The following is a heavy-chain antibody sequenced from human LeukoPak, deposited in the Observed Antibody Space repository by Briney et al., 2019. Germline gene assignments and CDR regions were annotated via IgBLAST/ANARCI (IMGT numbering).Heavy chain of an antibody. Sequence: SETLSLTCTVSGGSISSCSYYWSWIRQPAGKGLEWIGGIYTSGSTNYNPSLKSRVTISVDTSKNQFSLKLSSVTAADTAVYYCARDRARYSSGWSQWFDPWGQGTLVTVSS. CDR3: ARDRARYSSGWSQWFDP. CDR1: GGSISSCSYY. D-gene: IGHD6-19*01. J-gene: IGHJ5*02. V-gene: IGHV4-61*02. CDR2: IYTSGST.